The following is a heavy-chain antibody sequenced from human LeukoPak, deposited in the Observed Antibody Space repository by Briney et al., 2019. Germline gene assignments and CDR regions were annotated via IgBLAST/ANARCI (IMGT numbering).Heavy chain of an antibody. CDR3: ARDRHDFWSGPLDY. CDR1: GFTFSSYA. V-gene: IGHV3-30*01. CDR2: ISYDGSNK. Sequence: PGGSLRLSCAASGFTFSSYAMHWVRQAPGKGLEWVAVISYDGSNKYYADSVKGRFTISRDNSKNTLYLQMNSLRAEDTAVYYCARDRHDFWSGPLDYWGQGTLVTVSS. J-gene: IGHJ4*02. D-gene: IGHD3-3*01.